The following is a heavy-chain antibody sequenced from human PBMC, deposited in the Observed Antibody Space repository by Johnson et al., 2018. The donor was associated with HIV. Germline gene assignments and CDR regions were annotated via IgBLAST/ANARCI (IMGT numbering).Heavy chain of an antibody. J-gene: IGHJ3*02. Sequence: VQLVESGGGVVQPGGSLRLSCAASEFTLSSYAMSWVRQAPGKGLEWVSAISGSSGSTIYYADSVKGRLTISRDNSKNTLYLQMNSLRAEDTAVYYCAKVSGYYDSLSAGWAFDIWGQGTMVTVSS. V-gene: IGHV3-23*04. CDR2: ISGSSGSTI. D-gene: IGHD3-22*01. CDR3: AKVSGYYDSLSAGWAFDI. CDR1: EFTLSSYA.